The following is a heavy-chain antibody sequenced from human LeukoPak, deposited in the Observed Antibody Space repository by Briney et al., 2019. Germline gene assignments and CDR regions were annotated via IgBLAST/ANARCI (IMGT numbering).Heavy chain of an antibody. CDR2: IYTNGDT. Sequence: SETLSLTCTVSGDSIRSGSYYWSWIRQPAGKGLEWIGRIYTNGDTKYNPSLKSRVTISVDTSKKQFSLKLSSATAADTAVYYCASRHSKQQPYYYYMDIWGKGTTVTVSS. CDR3: ASRHSKQQPYYYYMDI. V-gene: IGHV4-61*02. J-gene: IGHJ6*03. CDR1: GDSIRSGSYY. D-gene: IGHD6-13*01.